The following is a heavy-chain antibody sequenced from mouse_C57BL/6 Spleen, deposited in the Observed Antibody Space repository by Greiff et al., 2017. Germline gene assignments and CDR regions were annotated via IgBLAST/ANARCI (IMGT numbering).Heavy chain of an antibody. V-gene: IGHV5-17*01. Sequence: EVKLVESGGGLVKPGGSLKLSCAASGFTFRDYGMHWVRQAPEKGLEWVAYISSGSSTIYYADTVKGRFTISRDNAKKTLCLQMTSLRSEDTAMYYCARTGTGYAMDYGGQGTSVTVSS. CDR1: GFTFRDYG. CDR2: ISSGSSTI. D-gene: IGHD4-1*01. CDR3: ARTGTGYAMDY. J-gene: IGHJ4*01.